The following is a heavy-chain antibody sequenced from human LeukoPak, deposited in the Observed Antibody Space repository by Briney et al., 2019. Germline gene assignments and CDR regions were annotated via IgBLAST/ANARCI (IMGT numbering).Heavy chain of an antibody. D-gene: IGHD1-1*01. CDR2: IYYSGST. CDR3: ARQGNWNDRVFDY. V-gene: IGHV4-39*01. CDR1: GGSISSSSYY. J-gene: IGHJ4*02. Sequence: PSETLSLTCTVSGGSISSSSYYWGWIRQPPGTGLEWIGSIYYSGSTYYNPSLKSRVTISVDTSKNQFSLKLSSVTAADTAVYYCARQGNWNDRVFDYWGQGTLVTVSS.